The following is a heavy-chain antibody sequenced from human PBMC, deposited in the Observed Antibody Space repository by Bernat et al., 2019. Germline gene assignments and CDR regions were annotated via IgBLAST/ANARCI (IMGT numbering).Heavy chain of an antibody. CDR2: IIPIFGTA. V-gene: IGHV1-69*01. D-gene: IGHD3-10*01. CDR1: GGTFSSYA. J-gene: IGHJ4*02. CDR3: ARDTNYYGSGSYYIYFDY. Sequence: QVQLVQSGAEVKKPGSSVKVSCKASGGTFSSYAISWVRQAPGQGLEWMGGIIPIFGTANYAQKFQGRVTITADESTSTAYMELSSLRSEDTAVYYCARDTNYYGSGSYYIYFDYWGQGTLVTVSS.